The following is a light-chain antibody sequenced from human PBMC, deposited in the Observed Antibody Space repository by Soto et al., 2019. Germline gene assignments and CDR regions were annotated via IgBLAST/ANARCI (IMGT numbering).Light chain of an antibody. CDR1: QSISTF. Sequence: DIQITQSPSSLSASVGDRVTISCRASQSISTFLNWYQQNPGKAPKLLSSAASSLHGGVPSRFSGSGSGTDCTRIISSLQPEDFATYYCQQTYSTPITVGQGTRLEIK. V-gene: IGKV1-39*01. CDR2: AAS. CDR3: QQTYSTPIT. J-gene: IGKJ5*01.